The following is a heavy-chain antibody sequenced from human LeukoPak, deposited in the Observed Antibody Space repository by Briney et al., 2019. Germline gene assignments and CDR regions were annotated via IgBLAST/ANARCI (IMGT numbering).Heavy chain of an antibody. V-gene: IGHV3-23*01. Sequence: GGSLRLSCAASGFTFSSYAMSWVRQAPGKGLEWVSAISGCGGSTYYADSVKGRFTISRDNSKNTLYLQMNSLRAEDTAVYYCAKDVRVVRGVIIHYYFDYWGQGTLVTVSS. J-gene: IGHJ4*02. CDR3: AKDVRVVRGVIIHYYFDY. CDR1: GFTFSSYA. D-gene: IGHD3-10*01. CDR2: ISGCGGST.